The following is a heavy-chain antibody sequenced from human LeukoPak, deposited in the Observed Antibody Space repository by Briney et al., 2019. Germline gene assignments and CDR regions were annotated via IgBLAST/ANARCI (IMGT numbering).Heavy chain of an antibody. V-gene: IGHV3-23*01. D-gene: IGHD3-22*01. CDR2: ISGSGGST. CDR3: AKASYYDSSGPVGFFDY. CDR1: GFTFSSYA. J-gene: IGHJ4*02. Sequence: GGSLRLSCAASGFTFSSYAMSWVRQAPGKGLEWVSAISGSGGSTYYADSVKGRFTISRDTSKNTLYLQMNSLRADDTAVYYCAKASYYDSSGPVGFFDYWGQGTLVTVSS.